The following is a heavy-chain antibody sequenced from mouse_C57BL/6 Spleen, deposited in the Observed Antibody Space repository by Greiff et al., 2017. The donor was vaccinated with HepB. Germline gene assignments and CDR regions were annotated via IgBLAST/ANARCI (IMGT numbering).Heavy chain of an antibody. CDR2: ISSGSSTI. CDR3: ARSEGYYFDY. Sequence: DVQLVESGGGLVKPGGSLKLSCAASGFTFSDYGMHWVRQAPEKGLEWVAYISSGSSTIYYADTVKGRFTISRDNAKNTLFLQMTSLRSEDTAMYYCARSEGYYFDYWGQGTTLTVSS. D-gene: IGHD3-2*02. V-gene: IGHV5-17*01. J-gene: IGHJ2*01. CDR1: GFTFSDYG.